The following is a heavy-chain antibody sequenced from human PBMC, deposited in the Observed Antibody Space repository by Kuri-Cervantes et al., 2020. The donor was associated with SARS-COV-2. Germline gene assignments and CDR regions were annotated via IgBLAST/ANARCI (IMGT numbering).Heavy chain of an antibody. J-gene: IGHJ6*02. CDR2: IWYDGSNK. CDR3: AGDGIRPGGKYCSGGSCSYYGMNV. V-gene: IGHV3-33*01. D-gene: IGHD2-15*01. CDR1: GFTFSSYG. Sequence: GESLKISCAASGFTFSSYGMHWVRQAPGKGLEWVAVIWYDGSNKYYADSVKGRFTISRDNSKNTLYLQMNSLRAEDTAVYYCAGDGIRPGGKYCSGGSCSYYGMNVWGQGTTVTVSS.